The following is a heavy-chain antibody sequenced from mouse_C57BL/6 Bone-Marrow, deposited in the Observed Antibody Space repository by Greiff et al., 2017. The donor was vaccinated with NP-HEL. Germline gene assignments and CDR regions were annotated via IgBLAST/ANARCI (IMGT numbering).Heavy chain of an antibody. CDR3: ARRGDYYVSSPAWFAY. CDR1: GYTFTSYW. J-gene: IGHJ3*01. D-gene: IGHD1-1*01. CDR2: IDPSDSYT. Sequence: QVQLQQPGAELVMPGASVKLSCKASGYTFTSYWMHWVKQRPGQGLEWIGEIDPSDSYTNYNQKFKGKSTLTVDTSSSTAYMQLSSLTSEDSAVYYCARRGDYYVSSPAWFAYWGQGTLVTVSA. V-gene: IGHV1-69*01.